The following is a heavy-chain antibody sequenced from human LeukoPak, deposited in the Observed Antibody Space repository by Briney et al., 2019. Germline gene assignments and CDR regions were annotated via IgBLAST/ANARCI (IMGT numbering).Heavy chain of an antibody. CDR3: ARVGSGYYYADAFDI. CDR2: ISSSSSTI. D-gene: IGHD3-22*01. CDR1: GFTFSSYS. Sequence: GGSLRLSCAASGFTFSSYSMNWVRQAPGKGLEWVSYISSSSSTIYYADSVKGRFTISRDNAKNSLYLQMNSLRAEDTAVYYCARVGSGYYYADAFDIWGQGTMVTVSS. J-gene: IGHJ3*02. V-gene: IGHV3-48*01.